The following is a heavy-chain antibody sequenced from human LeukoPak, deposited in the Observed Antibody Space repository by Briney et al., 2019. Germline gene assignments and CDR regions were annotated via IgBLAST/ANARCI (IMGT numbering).Heavy chain of an antibody. CDR3: ARVEYSSSPHFDY. D-gene: IGHD6-6*01. CDR2: ITYDGTNK. Sequence: GGSLRLSCAASGFTFDSYALHWVRQAPGKGLEWLAIITYDGTNKYYADSVKGRFTISRDNSKNTLFLQMNSLRAEDTAVYYCARVEYSSSPHFDYWGQGTLVTVSS. CDR1: GFTFDSYA. V-gene: IGHV3-30-3*01. J-gene: IGHJ4*02.